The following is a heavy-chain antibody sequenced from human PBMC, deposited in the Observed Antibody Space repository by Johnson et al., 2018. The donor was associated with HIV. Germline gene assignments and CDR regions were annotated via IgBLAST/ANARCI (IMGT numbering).Heavy chain of an antibody. J-gene: IGHJ3*02. Sequence: GVVQPGRSLRLSCAASGFTFSSYAMHWVRQAPGKGLEWVAVISYDGSNKYYADSVKGRFTISRDNSKNTVYLQMNSLRAEDTAVYYCARDYYDSSGYHHAFDIWGQGTMVTVSS. CDR2: ISYDGSNK. CDR1: GFTFSSYA. CDR3: ARDYYDSSGYHHAFDI. D-gene: IGHD3-22*01. V-gene: IGHV3-30-3*01.